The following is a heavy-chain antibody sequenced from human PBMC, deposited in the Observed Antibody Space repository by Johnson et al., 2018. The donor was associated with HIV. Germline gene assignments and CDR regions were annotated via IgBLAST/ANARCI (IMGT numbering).Heavy chain of an antibody. D-gene: IGHD3-3*01. CDR3: ARDPLAYDNFWSGSLHAFDI. CDR2: IKEDGSEK. J-gene: IGHJ3*02. CDR1: GFTFSDYY. V-gene: IGHV3-7*01. Sequence: VQLVESGGGLVKPGGSLRLSCAASGFTFSDYYMSWIRQAPGKGLEWVANIKEDGSEKKYVDSVKGRFTISSDNAKNSLYLQMNRLRGEDTAVYYCARDPLAYDNFWSGSLHAFDIWGQGTKVTVSS.